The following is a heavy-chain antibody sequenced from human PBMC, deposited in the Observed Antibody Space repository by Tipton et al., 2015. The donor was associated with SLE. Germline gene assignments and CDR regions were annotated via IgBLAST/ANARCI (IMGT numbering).Heavy chain of an antibody. CDR2: IYYSGST. CDR1: GGSISSYY. V-gene: IGHV4-59*12. CDR3: ARLGKGVMIAYYFYYMDV. J-gene: IGHJ6*02. Sequence: TLSLTCTVSGGSISSYYWSWIRQPPGKGLEWIGYIYYSGSTNYNPSLKSRVTISVDTSKNQFSLKLTSVTAADTAVYYCARLGKGVMIAYYFYYMDVWGQGTTVTVSS. D-gene: IGHD2-21*01.